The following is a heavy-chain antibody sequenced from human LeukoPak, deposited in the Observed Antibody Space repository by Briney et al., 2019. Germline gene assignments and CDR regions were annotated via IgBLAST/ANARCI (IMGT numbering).Heavy chain of an antibody. CDR2: ISWNSGSI. D-gene: IGHD3-10*01. J-gene: IGHJ6*03. Sequence: GGSLRLSCAASGFTFDDYAMHWVRQAPGKGLEWVSGISWNSGSIGYADSVKGRFTISRDNAKNSLYLQMNSLRAEDTAVYYCARQYGSGSLLYYYYYMDVWGKGTTVTISS. CDR3: ARQYGSGSLLYYYYYMDV. V-gene: IGHV3-9*01. CDR1: GFTFDDYA.